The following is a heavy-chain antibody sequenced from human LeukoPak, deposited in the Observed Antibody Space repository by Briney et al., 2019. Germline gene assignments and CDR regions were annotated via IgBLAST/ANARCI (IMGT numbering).Heavy chain of an antibody. Sequence: GGSLRLSCTASGFTFGSYWMSWVRQAPGKGLEWVGRIRSNSDGGTIDYAAPVKGRFTLSRDDSKTTLYLQMNSLQTEDTAVYYCATDFYDSTWGQGTLVTVSS. CDR1: GFTFGSYW. V-gene: IGHV3-15*01. CDR2: IRSNSDGGTI. D-gene: IGHD3-22*01. J-gene: IGHJ5*02. CDR3: ATDFYDST.